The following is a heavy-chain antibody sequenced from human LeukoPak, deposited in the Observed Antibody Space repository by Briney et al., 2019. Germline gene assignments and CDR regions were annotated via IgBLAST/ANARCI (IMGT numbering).Heavy chain of an antibody. J-gene: IGHJ3*01. Sequence: QPGGTLRLSCAASGFTFSTYEMNWVRQAPGKGLEWVSYISGSGDTIYYGDSVKGRFTISRDNAKNSMYLQMNSLRAEDTAVYYCARDELRSGAFDVWGQGTMVTVSS. V-gene: IGHV3-48*03. CDR3: ARDELRSGAFDV. D-gene: IGHD4-17*01. CDR2: ISGSGDTI. CDR1: GFTFSTYE.